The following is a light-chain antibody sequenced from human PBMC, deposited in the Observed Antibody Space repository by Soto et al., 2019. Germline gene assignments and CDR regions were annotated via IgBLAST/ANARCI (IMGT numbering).Light chain of an antibody. CDR3: QQRSDWPSIT. V-gene: IGKV3-11*01. CDR1: QSVDRF. CDR2: DAS. Sequence: EIVLTQSPATLSLSPGERAALSCRASQSVDRFLAWYQQKPGQAPRLLISDASNRATGIPARFSGSGSGTDFTLTITSLEPEDFAVYYCQQRSDWPSITFGQGTRLEIK. J-gene: IGKJ5*01.